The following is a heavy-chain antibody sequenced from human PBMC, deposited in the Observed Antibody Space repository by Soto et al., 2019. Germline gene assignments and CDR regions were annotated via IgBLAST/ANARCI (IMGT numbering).Heavy chain of an antibody. D-gene: IGHD5-12*01. CDR2: IYWAEDK. V-gene: IGHV2-5*02. CDR3: AHSPRGYAYYFDY. J-gene: IGHJ4*02. CDR1: GFSLSTRGVA. Sequence: QITLKESGPTLVKPTQTLTLTCTFSGFSLSTRGVAVGWFRQPPGKALEWLALIYWAEDKWYSPTLKSRLTTTDDTSKNPMVLTITTMDPVDTATFCSAHSPRGYAYYFDYWGQGTLVTVSS.